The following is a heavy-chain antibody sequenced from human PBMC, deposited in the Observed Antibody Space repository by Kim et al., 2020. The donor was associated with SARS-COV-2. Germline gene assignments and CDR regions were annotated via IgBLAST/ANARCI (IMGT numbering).Heavy chain of an antibody. CDR3: TSAALARGFSWFDP. D-gene: IGHD3-10*01. Sequence: GGSLRLSCGASGLTFSVAWINWVRQAPGKGLEWIGRIKPKSYGEKTDYSAPVRGRFTISRDDSQNMVYLQMDSLNTEDTAVYYCTSAALARGFSWFDPWGQGTLVTVSS. V-gene: IGHV3-15*01. CDR1: GLTFSVAW. CDR2: IKPKSYGEKT. J-gene: IGHJ5*01.